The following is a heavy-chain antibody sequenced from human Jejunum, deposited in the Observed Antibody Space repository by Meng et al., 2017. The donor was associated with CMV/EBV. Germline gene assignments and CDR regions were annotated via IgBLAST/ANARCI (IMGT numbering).Heavy chain of an antibody. CDR3: ARGQSGGISNWFDP. CDR1: SMNSYS. Sequence: SMNSYSWSWMRQTSGKGLEWIGYIFYRGSTDYNPNYNTSLQSRVTMSVDTSKYQFSLRLTSVTAADTAVYYCARGQSGGISNWFDPWGQGILVTVSS. J-gene: IGHJ5*02. CDR2: IFYRGST. V-gene: IGHV4-59*01. D-gene: IGHD4-23*01.